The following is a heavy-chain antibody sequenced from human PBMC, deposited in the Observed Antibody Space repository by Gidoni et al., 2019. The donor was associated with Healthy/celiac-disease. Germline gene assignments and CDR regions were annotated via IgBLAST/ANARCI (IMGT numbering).Heavy chain of an antibody. D-gene: IGHD3-22*01. CDR3: ARNEYYYDSSGYHSFDY. CDR2: INPSGGST. Sequence: QVQLVQSGAEVKKPGASVKVSCKASGYTFTSYYMHWVRQAPGQGLEWMGIINPSGGSTSYAQKFQGRVTMTRDTSTSTVYMELSSLRSEDTAVYYCARNEYYYDSSGYHSFDYWGQGTLVTVSS. J-gene: IGHJ4*02. V-gene: IGHV1-46*01. CDR1: GYTFTSYY.